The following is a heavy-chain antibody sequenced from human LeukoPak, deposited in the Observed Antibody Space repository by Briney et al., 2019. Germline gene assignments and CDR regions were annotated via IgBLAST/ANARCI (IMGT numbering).Heavy chain of an antibody. D-gene: IGHD3-16*02. CDR2: INQDGGEK. CDR3: ARETRHNVWGSYRYYIDY. V-gene: IGHV3-7*04. J-gene: IGHJ4*02. Sequence: GGCLRLSCAASGFTVSSNYMSWVRQAPGKGLEWVANINQDGGEKYYLDSVKGRLTISRDNAKNSLYLQMNSLRDEDTAVYYCARETRHNVWGSYRYYIDYWGQGTLVTASS. CDR1: GFTVSSNY.